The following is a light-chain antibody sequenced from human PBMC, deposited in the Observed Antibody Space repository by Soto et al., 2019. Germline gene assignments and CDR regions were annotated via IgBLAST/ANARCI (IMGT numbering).Light chain of an antibody. V-gene: IGLV2-18*02. CDR1: RSDVGSYNG. CDR2: EGS. Sequence: SVLAQPPSLSPSPGQSVTLSFPGNRSDVGSYNGVSWYQQPPGTAPKLIIYEGSTRPSGVPDRFSGSKSGNTASLAISGLQAEDEADYYCNSYTISGTYVFGTGTKVTVL. CDR3: NSYTISGTYV. J-gene: IGLJ1*01.